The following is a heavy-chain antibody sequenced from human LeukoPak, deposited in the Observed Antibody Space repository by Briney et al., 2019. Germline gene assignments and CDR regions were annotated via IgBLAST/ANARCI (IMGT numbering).Heavy chain of an antibody. V-gene: IGHV1-2*02. Sequence: ASVKVSCKASGGTFNNYAINWVRQAPGQGLEWMGWINPNSGGTNYAQKFQGRVTMTRDTSISTAYMELSRLRSDDTAVYYCARVLGGYSYGSWGQGTLVTVSS. CDR1: GGTFNNYA. CDR2: INPNSGGT. D-gene: IGHD5-18*01. CDR3: ARVLGGYSYGS. J-gene: IGHJ5*02.